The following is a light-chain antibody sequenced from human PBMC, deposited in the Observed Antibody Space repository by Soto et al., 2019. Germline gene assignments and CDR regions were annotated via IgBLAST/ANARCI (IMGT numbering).Light chain of an antibody. CDR3: QSYDSSLSGPVV. V-gene: IGLV1-40*01. CDR1: SSNIGAGFD. J-gene: IGLJ2*01. CDR2: GNN. Sequence: QSVLTQPPSVSGALGQRVTISCTGSSSNIGAGFDVHWYQQLPGTAPKLLIYGNNNRPSGVPDRFSGSKSGTSASLAITGLQAEDEADYYCQSYDSSLSGPVVFGGGTKLTVL.